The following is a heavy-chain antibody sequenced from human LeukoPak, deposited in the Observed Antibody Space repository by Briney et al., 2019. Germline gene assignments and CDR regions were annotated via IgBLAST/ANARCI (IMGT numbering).Heavy chain of an antibody. CDR2: IYTSRST. D-gene: IGHD4-11*01. J-gene: IGHJ4*02. CDR3: ARETTGLARYFDY. V-gene: IGHV4-4*07. CDR1: GNSISSYY. Sequence: SETLSLTCTVSGNSISSYYWSWIRQPAGKGLEWIGRIYTSRSTSYNPSLKSRVTMSVDTSKNQFSLNLSSVTAADTAFYYCARETTGLARYFDYWGQGTLVTVSS.